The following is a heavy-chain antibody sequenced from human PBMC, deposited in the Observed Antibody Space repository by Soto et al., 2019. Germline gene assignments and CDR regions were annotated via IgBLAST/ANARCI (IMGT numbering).Heavy chain of an antibody. D-gene: IGHD3-3*01. J-gene: IGHJ6*02. V-gene: IGHV4-61*01. CDR3: APDQYDFRRGSYYNAMEV. CDR1: GGSVSSESHY. Sequence: SETLSLTCTVSGGSVSSESHYWSWIRQTPGKGLGWFGYSYYTGSTNYNHSLKGRVTMSVDASLDQVSLRLKSVTRADTAVYYCAPDQYDFRRGSYYNAMEVSDQGPKV. CDR2: SYYTGST.